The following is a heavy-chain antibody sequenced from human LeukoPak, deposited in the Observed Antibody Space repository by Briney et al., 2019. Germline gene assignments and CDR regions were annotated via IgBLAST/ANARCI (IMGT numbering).Heavy chain of an antibody. V-gene: IGHV3-23*01. CDR1: GFTFSSYA. Sequence: GGSLRLSCAASGFTFSSYAMSWVRQAPGKGLEWVSAISGSGGSTYYADSVKGRFTISRDNSKNTLYLQMNSLRAEGTAVYYCAKARHYGSGSPDDYWGQGTLVTVSS. J-gene: IGHJ4*02. D-gene: IGHD3-10*01. CDR3: AKARHYGSGSPDDY. CDR2: ISGSGGST.